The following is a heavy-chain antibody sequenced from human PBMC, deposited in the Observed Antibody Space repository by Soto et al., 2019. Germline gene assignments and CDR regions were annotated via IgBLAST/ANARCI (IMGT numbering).Heavy chain of an antibody. V-gene: IGHV3-7*01. J-gene: IGHJ4*02. CDR3: ARVFSL. CDR2: IKQDGSEK. CDR1: GFSFSSYA. Sequence: GGSLRLSCAASGFSFSSYAMTWVRQAPGKGLEWVANIKQDGSEKYYVESVKGRFTISRDNAKNSLYLQMNSLRAEDTAVYYCARVFSLWGQGTLVTVSS. D-gene: IGHD3-3*01.